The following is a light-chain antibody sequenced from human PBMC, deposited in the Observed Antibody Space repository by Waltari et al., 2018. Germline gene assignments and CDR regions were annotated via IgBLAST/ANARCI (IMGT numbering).Light chain of an antibody. CDR3: SSYKATSSFYV. J-gene: IGLJ1*01. V-gene: IGLV2-14*01. CDR1: SRDVVGYNY. Sequence: QSALTQPASVSGSPGQSITISCTGTSRDVVGYNYVSWYQPHPGKAPKLMIYEVSKRPSGVSNRFSGSKSGNTASLTISGLQIEDEADYYCSSYKATSSFYVFAAATKVTVL. CDR2: EVS.